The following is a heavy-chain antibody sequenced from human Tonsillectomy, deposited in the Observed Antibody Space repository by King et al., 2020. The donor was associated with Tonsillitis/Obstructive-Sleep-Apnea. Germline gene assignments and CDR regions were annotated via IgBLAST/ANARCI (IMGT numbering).Heavy chain of an antibody. J-gene: IGHJ4*02. CDR3: ARNTGYSTYPVDY. Sequence: LQLQESGPGLEKPSETLSLTCTVSGGSISSSSYYWGWIHQPPGKGLEWIGSIYYSGSTYYNPSLKSRVTISVDTSKNQFSLKLSSVTAADAAVYYCARNTGYSTYPVDYWGQGTLVTVSS. CDR1: GGSISSSSYY. CDR2: IYYSGST. D-gene: IGHD6-13*01. V-gene: IGHV4-39*01.